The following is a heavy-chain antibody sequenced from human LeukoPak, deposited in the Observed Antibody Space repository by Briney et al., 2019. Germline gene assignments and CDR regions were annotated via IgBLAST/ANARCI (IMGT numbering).Heavy chain of an antibody. CDR2: ISATASNT. CDR1: GFTFSSYA. D-gene: IGHD1-1*01. CDR3: ARDWYNSLNYFDY. J-gene: IGHJ4*02. V-gene: IGHV3-23*01. Sequence: QAGGSLRLSCAASGFTFSSYAMSWVRQAPGKGLEWVSAISATASNTYYADSVKGRFTISRDNSNSTLYLQMNSLRVDDTAVYYCARDWYNSLNYFDYWGQGSLVTVSS.